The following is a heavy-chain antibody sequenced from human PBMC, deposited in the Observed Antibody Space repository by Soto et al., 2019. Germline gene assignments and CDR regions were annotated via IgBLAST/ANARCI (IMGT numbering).Heavy chain of an antibody. Sequence: QVQLVQSGAEVKKPGASVKVSCKASGYTFTSYGISWVRQAPGQGLEWMGWISAYNGNTNYAQKLQGRGTMTTDTSTSTAYMELRSLRSDDTAVYYCARDRVVLMVYAISGFDPWGQGTLVTVSS. V-gene: IGHV1-18*01. CDR3: ARDRVVLMVYAISGFDP. CDR1: GYTFTSYG. CDR2: ISAYNGNT. J-gene: IGHJ5*02. D-gene: IGHD2-8*01.